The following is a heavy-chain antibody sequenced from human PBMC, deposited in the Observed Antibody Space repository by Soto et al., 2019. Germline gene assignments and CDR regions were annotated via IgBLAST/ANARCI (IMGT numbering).Heavy chain of an antibody. CDR2: IRKDASVI. CDR3: ARDLSPADGNRCYDAFEI. V-gene: IGHV3-7*01. D-gene: IGHD2-15*01. J-gene: IGHJ3*02. Sequence: EVQLVESGGDLVQPGGSLRLSCAASGFTFSTYWMTWVRQAPGRGLEWVANIRKDASVIHYADSVEGRFTISRDNAKKSLYLQMTSLRAEDTAVYFCARDLSPADGNRCYDAFEIWGQGTVVTVSS. CDR1: GFTFSTYW.